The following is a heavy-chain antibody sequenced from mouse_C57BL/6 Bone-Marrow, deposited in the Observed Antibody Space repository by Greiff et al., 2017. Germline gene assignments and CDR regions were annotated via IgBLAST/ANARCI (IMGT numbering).Heavy chain of an antibody. J-gene: IGHJ1*03. V-gene: IGHV1-69*01. Sequence: QVQLQQPGAELVMPGASVKLSCKASGYTFTSYWMHWVKQRPGQGLEWIGEIDPSDSYTNYNQKFTGKSTLSVDKSSSTAYMQLSSLTSEDSAVYYCARTVWNYGSSDWYFDVWGTGTTVTVSS. CDR1: GYTFTSYW. CDR3: ARTVWNYGSSDWYFDV. D-gene: IGHD1-1*01. CDR2: IDPSDSYT.